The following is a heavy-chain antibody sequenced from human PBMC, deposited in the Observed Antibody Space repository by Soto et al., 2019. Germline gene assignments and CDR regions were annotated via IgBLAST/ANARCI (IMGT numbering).Heavy chain of an antibody. V-gene: IGHV3-30*18. Sequence: VAVISYDGSNKYYADSVKGRFTISRDNSKNTLYLQMNSLRAEDTAVYYCAKDGIAAAGIGLDAFDIWGRGTMVTVFS. D-gene: IGHD6-13*01. CDR3: AKDGIAAAGIGLDAFDI. CDR2: ISYDGSNK. J-gene: IGHJ3*02.